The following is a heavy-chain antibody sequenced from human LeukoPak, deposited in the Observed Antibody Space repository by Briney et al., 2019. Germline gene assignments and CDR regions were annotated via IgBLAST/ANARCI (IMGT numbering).Heavy chain of an antibody. Sequence: SGPLLLKPTETLTLTCTVRRLSLSNARMGVSCIRQPPGKALEWLAHIFSNDEKSYSTSLKSRLTISKDTSKSQVVLTMTNMDPVDTATYYCARIWGMASQFDYWGQGTLVTVSS. J-gene: IGHJ4*02. V-gene: IGHV2-26*01. CDR3: ARIWGMASQFDY. CDR1: RLSLSNARMG. CDR2: IFSNDEK. D-gene: IGHD3-16*01.